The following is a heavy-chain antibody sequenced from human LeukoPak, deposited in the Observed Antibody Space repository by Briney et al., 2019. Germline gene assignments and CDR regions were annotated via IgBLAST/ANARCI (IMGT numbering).Heavy chain of an antibody. V-gene: IGHV1-18*01. CDR1: VYTFTSYG. CDR3: ATAAAGTHNFDY. CDR2: RSASNGNT. Sequence: ASLNVSCKASVYTFTSYGISWVRHAPIQLLECIWWRSASNGNTNYAQKLQSRVTMTTDTSTRAAYMERRSQRSDDTAVHYPATAAAGTHNFDYWGQGTLVTVS. J-gene: IGHJ4*02. D-gene: IGHD6-13*01.